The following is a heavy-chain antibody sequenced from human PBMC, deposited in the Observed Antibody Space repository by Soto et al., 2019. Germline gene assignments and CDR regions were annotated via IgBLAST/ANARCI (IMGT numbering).Heavy chain of an antibody. CDR2: IKQDGSEK. D-gene: IGHD3-16*01. CDR3: ASLDRGGTPLDAFDI. J-gene: IGHJ3*02. V-gene: IGHV3-7*01. CDR1: GVTLSSYG. Sequence: PGGSLGLSCAASGVTLSSYGMSWVRQTPGKGLEWVANIKQDGSEKYYVDSVKGRFTISRDNAKNSLYLQMNSLRAEDTAVYYCASLDRGGTPLDAFDIWGQGTMVTVSS.